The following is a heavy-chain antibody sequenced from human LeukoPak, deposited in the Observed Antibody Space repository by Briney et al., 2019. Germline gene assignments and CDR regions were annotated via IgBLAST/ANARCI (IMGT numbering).Heavy chain of an antibody. D-gene: IGHD2-2*02. CDR3: ARVPAAIVYYYYYMDV. J-gene: IGHJ6*03. Sequence: SETLSLTCTVSGGSISSYYWSWIRQPPGKGLEWIGYIYYSGSTNYNPSLKSRVTISVDTSKNQFSLKLSSVTAADTVVYYCARVPAAIVYYYYYMDVWGKGTTVTVSS. CDR2: IYYSGST. V-gene: IGHV4-59*08. CDR1: GGSISSYY.